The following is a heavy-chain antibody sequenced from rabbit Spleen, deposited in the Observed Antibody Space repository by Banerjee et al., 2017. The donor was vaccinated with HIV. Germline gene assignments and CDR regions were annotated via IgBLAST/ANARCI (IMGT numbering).Heavy chain of an antibody. CDR3: ARDLVSVIGWNFNL. J-gene: IGHJ4*01. CDR2: INIVTGKS. V-gene: IGHV1S45*01. D-gene: IGHD1-1*01. Sequence: QEQLKESGGGLVQPGGSLKLTCKASGVSLNDKDVMCWVRQAPGKGLEWIACINIVTGKSVYASWAKGRFMMSRTSSTTVTLQMTSLTAADTATYFCARDLVSVIGWNFNLWGPGTLVTVS. CDR1: GVSLNDKDV.